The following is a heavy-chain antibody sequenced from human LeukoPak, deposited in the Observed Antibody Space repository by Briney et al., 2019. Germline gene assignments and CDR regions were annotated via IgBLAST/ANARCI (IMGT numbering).Heavy chain of an antibody. J-gene: IGHJ1*01. D-gene: IGHD4-23*01. V-gene: IGHV4-39*07. Sequence: SETLSLTCTVSGDSISSTSYYWGWIRQPPGKGLEWIGEINHGGSTNYNPSLKSRVTISVDTSKNQFSLKLSSVTAADTAVYYCARYLDYGGNSRVFQHWGQGTLVTVSS. CDR3: ARYLDYGGNSRVFQH. CDR1: GDSISSTSYY. CDR2: INHGGST.